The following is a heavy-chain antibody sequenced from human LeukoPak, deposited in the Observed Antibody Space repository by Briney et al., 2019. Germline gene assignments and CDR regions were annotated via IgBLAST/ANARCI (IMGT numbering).Heavy chain of an antibody. V-gene: IGHV3-30*04. D-gene: IGHD6-19*01. Sequence: PGGSLRLSCAPSGVSLTNYALDWVRQAPGKGLEWVAAISYDGSRTYYTDSVKGRFTISRDGPSDTLSLQMDRLTAEDTALYYCAASTTPAGTFWFDPWGQGTLVIVSS. CDR3: AASTTPAGTFWFDP. J-gene: IGHJ5*02. CDR1: GVSLTNYA. CDR2: ISYDGSRT.